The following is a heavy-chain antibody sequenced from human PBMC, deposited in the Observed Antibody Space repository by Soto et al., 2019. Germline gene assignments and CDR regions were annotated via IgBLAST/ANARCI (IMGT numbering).Heavy chain of an antibody. D-gene: IGHD6-6*01. V-gene: IGHV4-61*01. J-gene: IGHJ5*02. CDR1: GGSVSSGSYY. Sequence: SETLSLTCTVSGGSVSSGSYYWSWIRQPPGKGLEWIGYIYYSGSTNYNPSLKSRVTISVDTSKNQFSLKLSSVTAADTAVYYCARDSRAYSSSSSVSWFDPWGLGTLVTVSS. CDR3: ARDSRAYSSSSSVSWFDP. CDR2: IYYSGST.